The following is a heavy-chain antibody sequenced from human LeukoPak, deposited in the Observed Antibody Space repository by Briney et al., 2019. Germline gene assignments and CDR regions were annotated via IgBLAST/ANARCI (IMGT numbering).Heavy chain of an antibody. CDR1: EFIVSSNY. V-gene: IGHV3-9*01. D-gene: IGHD6-13*01. J-gene: IGHJ5*02. CDR3: AKRSGTGWFDP. CDR2: ISWNSGSI. Sequence: GGSLRLSCAAFEFIVSSNYMTWVRQAPGKGLEWVSGISWNSGSIGYADSVKGRFTISRDNAKNSLYLQMNSLRAEDTALYYCAKRSGTGWFDPWGQGTLVTVSS.